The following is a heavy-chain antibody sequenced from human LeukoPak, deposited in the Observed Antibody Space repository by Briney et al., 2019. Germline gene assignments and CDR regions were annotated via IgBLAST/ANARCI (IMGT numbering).Heavy chain of an antibody. CDR1: GYTFTRYY. D-gene: IGHD3-10*01. V-gene: IGHV1-46*01. Sequence: ASVKVSCKASGYTFTRYYMNWVRQAPGQGLEWMGIINPSGGSTNYAQEFQGRVTMTRDTSTSTIYMEVSSLRSEDTAVYYCATSFRAVNWFDPWGQGTLVTVSS. CDR3: ATSFRAVNWFDP. CDR2: INPSGGST. J-gene: IGHJ5*02.